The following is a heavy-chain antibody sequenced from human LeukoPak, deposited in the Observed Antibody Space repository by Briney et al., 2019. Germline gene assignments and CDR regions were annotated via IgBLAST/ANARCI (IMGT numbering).Heavy chain of an antibody. CDR3: ARGGAFITMVRGVIMGGDWFDP. J-gene: IGHJ5*02. D-gene: IGHD3-10*01. CDR1: GGTFSSYA. Sequence: ASVKVSCKASGGTFSSYAISWVRQAPGQGLEWMGWMNPNSGNTGYAQKFQGRVTMTRNISISTAYMELSSLRSEDTAVYYCARGGAFITMVRGVIMGGDWFDPWGQGTLVTVSS. CDR2: MNPNSGNT. V-gene: IGHV1-8*02.